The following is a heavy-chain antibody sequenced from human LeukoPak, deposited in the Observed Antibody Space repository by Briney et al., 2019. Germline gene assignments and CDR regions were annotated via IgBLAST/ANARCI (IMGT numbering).Heavy chain of an antibody. D-gene: IGHD3-10*01. CDR3: ATVGSGSYYNLRVEAFDI. J-gene: IGHJ3*02. CDR1: VGTFSCYA. V-gene: IGHV1-69*01. CDR2: IIPIFGTA. Sequence: SVKVSCKASVGTFSCYAISWVRQAPGQGLEWMGGIIPIFGTANYAQKFQGRVTITADESTSTAYMELSSLRSEDTAVYYCATVGSGSYYNLRVEAFDIWGQGTMVTVSS.